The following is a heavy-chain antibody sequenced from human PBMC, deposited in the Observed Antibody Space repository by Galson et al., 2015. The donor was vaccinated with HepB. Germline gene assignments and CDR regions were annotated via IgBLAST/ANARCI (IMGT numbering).Heavy chain of an antibody. J-gene: IGHJ4*02. CDR1: GFTFSSYG. CDR3: AKVLPTYSSGWYQYYFDY. Sequence: SLRLSCAASGFTFSSYGMHWVRQAPGKGLEWVAVISYDGSNKYYADSVKGRFTISRDNSKNTLYLQMNSLRAEDTAVYYCAKVLPTYSSGWYQYYFDYWGQGTLVTVSS. CDR2: ISYDGSNK. V-gene: IGHV3-30*18. D-gene: IGHD6-19*01.